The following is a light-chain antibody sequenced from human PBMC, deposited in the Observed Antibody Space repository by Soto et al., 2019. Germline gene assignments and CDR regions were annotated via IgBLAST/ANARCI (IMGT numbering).Light chain of an antibody. CDR2: AAS. J-gene: IGKJ2*01. CDR1: QSVRSY. Sequence: DIPMTQSPSSLSASVGDRVTVTCRASQSVRSYLNWYQQKPGKAPKLLIYAASRLQGGVPSRFSGSGSGTDFTLTISSLQPEDFASYYCQQSHSAPYTFGQGTKLEIK. CDR3: QQSHSAPYT. V-gene: IGKV1-39*01.